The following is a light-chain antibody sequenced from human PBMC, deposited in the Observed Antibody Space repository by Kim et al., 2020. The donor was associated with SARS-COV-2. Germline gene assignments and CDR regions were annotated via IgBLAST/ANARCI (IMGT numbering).Light chain of an antibody. CDR3: QQYYSYHRT. J-gene: IGKJ1*01. CDR2: AAS. CDR1: QGISSY. Sequence: AIRITQSPSSLSASTGDRVTITCRASQGISSYLAWYQQKPGKAPKLLIYAASTLQSGVPSRFSGSGSGTDFTLTIGCLQSEDFAAYYCQQYYSYHRTFGQGTKVDIK. V-gene: IGKV1-8*01.